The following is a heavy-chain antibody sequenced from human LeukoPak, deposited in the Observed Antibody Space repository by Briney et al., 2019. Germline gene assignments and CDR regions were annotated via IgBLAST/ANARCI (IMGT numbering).Heavy chain of an antibody. CDR1: GFTFRSYA. Sequence: QAGGSLRLSCAASGFTFRSYAIHWVRQGPGKGLEWVAVIWYDGSHTYYADSVKGRFTISRDNSKNTLYLQMNSLRAKDTAVYYCTRDRCTNGICYMDYWGQGTLVTVSS. CDR3: TRDRCTNGICYMDY. J-gene: IGHJ4*02. CDR2: IWYDGSHT. D-gene: IGHD2-8*01. V-gene: IGHV3-33*01.